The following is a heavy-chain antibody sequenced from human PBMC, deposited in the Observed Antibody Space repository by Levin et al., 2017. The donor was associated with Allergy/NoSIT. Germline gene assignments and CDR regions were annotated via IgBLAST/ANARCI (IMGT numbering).Heavy chain of an antibody. J-gene: IGHJ6*03. D-gene: IGHD2-15*01. Sequence: PRASVKVSCAASGFTVSSNYMSWVRQAPGKGLEWVSVIYSGGSTYYADSVKGRFTISRDNSKNTLYLQMNSLRAEDTAVYYCARGCGGSCYFNYYYMDVWGKGTTVTVSS. V-gene: IGHV3-66*02. CDR1: GFTVSSNY. CDR2: IYSGGST. CDR3: ARGCGGSCYFNYYYMDV.